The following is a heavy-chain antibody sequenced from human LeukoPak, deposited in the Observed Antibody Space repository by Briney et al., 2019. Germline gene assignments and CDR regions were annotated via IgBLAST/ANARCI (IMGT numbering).Heavy chain of an antibody. J-gene: IGHJ4*02. CDR2: IYYSGTT. D-gene: IGHD6-13*01. CDR3: ARYPGVAAAVYYFDY. Sequence: SETLSLTCTVSGGSISYYYWSWIRQPPGKGLEWIGYIYYSGTTNYNPSLKSRVTISVDTSKNQFSLKLSSVTAADTAVYYCARYPGVAAAVYYFDYWGQGTLVTVSS. CDR1: GGSISYYY. V-gene: IGHV4-59*08.